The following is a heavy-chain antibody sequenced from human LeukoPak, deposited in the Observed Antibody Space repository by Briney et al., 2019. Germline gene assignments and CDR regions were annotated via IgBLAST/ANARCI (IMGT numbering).Heavy chain of an antibody. CDR3: ARDGTYTDYDPDFDI. CDR1: GFTSSMFW. D-gene: IGHD5-12*01. CDR2: IKQDGSEK. J-gene: IGHJ4*02. V-gene: IGHV3-7*04. Sequence: GGSLRLSCASSGFTSSMFWMRGVPQAPGKGLEWVSNIKQDGSEKYYVDSVKGRFTISRDNAKNSLYLQMNSLLEEDSVAFYCARDGTYTDYDPDFDIWGQGTLVTVSS.